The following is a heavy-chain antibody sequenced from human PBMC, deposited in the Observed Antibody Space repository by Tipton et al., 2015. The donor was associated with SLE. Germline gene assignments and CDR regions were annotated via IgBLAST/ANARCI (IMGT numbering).Heavy chain of an antibody. D-gene: IGHD1-26*01. V-gene: IGHV4-4*07. Sequence: TLSLTCTVSRGSMRSYYWSWIRQPAGKGLEWIGRIYSSGSTHYNPSLSSRVSLSIDTSKTQFSLKMTSVTAADTAIYYCARDGRFSGGYLDWFFDLWGRGTLVTVSS. CDR1: RGSMRSYY. CDR3: ARDGRFSGGYLDWFFDL. CDR2: IYSSGST. J-gene: IGHJ2*01.